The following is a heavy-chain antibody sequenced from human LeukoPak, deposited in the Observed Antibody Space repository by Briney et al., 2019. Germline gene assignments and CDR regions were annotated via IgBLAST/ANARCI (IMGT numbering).Heavy chain of an antibody. CDR1: GFIFSSYW. Sequence: GGSLRLSCAASGFIFSSYWMSWVRQAPGKGLEWVANIKQDGSEKYYVDSVKGRFTISRDNAKNSLYLQMNSLRAEDTAVYYCARAGKAFDIWGQGTMVTVSS. CDR3: ARAGKAFDI. CDR2: IKQDGSEK. J-gene: IGHJ3*02. V-gene: IGHV3-7*01. D-gene: IGHD3-10*01.